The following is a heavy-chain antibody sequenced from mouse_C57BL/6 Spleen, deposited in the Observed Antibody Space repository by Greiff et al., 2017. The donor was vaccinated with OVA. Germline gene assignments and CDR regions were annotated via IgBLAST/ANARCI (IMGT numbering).Heavy chain of an antibody. CDR3: VSPYYDYAWFAY. D-gene: IGHD2-4*01. V-gene: IGHV10-1*01. Sequence: EVHLVESGGGLVQPKGSLKLSCAASGFSFNTYAMNWVRQAPGQGLEWVARIRSKSNNYATYYADSVKDRFTISRDDSESMLYLQMNNLKTEDTAMYYCVSPYYDYAWFAYWGQGTLVTVSA. CDR1: GFSFNTYA. J-gene: IGHJ3*01. CDR2: IRSKSNNYAT.